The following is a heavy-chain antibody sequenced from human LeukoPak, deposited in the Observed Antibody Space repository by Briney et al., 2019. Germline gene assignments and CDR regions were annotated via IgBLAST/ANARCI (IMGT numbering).Heavy chain of an antibody. Sequence: SVKVSCKASGGTFSSYAISWVRQAPGQGLEWMGGIIPIFGTANYAQKFQGRVTITADESTSTAYMELSSLRSEDTAVYYCARGLIYYDTNGHYLAERPYFDYWGQGTLVTVSS. CDR3: ARGLIYYDTNGHYLAERPYFDY. CDR2: IIPIFGTA. V-gene: IGHV1-69*13. J-gene: IGHJ4*02. CDR1: GGTFSSYA. D-gene: IGHD3-22*01.